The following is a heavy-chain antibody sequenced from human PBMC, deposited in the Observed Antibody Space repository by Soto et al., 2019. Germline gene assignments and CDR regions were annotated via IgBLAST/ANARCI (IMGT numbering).Heavy chain of an antibody. D-gene: IGHD2-2*01. CDR3: ARAQYSSTSLEIYYSYYYGMDV. CDR1: GGTFSSYA. J-gene: IGHJ6*02. CDR2: IIPISGTA. V-gene: IGHV1-69*01. Sequence: QVQLVQSGAEVKKPGSSVKVSCKASGGTFSSYAISWVRQAPGQGLEWMGGIIPISGTANYAQKFQGRVTITADESTTTAYMELSSLRSEDTAVYYCARAQYSSTSLEIYYSYYYGMDVWGQGTTVTVSS.